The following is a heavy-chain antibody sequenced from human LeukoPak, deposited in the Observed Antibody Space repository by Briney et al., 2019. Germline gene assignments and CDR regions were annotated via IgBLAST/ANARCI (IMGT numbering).Heavy chain of an antibody. CDR1: GGAVSSGSYY. CDR2: IYYSGST. J-gene: IGHJ4*02. Sequence: SETLSLTCTVTGGAVSSGSYYWSWIRQPPGKGPEWIGYIYYSGSTNYNPSLKSRVTISVDTSKNQFSLKLSSVTAADTAVYYCAREDDDSGYGFDYWGQGTLVTVSS. V-gene: IGHV4-61*01. CDR3: AREDDDSGYGFDY. D-gene: IGHD5-12*01.